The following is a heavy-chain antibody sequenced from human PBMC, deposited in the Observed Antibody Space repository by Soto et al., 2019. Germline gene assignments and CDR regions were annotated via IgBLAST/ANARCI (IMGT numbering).Heavy chain of an antibody. CDR1: SCSINENYY. Sequence: SETLSLTCTVSSCSINENYYWNWIRQSPGKGLELIGYVFHTGTTHYNPSLESRVTLSISTSKNQLSLTLTTVAASDTAVYYCERAPRSPTLRTFGVWGPGTMVTVSS. CDR2: VFHTGTT. CDR3: ERAPRSPTLRTFGV. J-gene: IGHJ3*01. V-gene: IGHV4-59*01.